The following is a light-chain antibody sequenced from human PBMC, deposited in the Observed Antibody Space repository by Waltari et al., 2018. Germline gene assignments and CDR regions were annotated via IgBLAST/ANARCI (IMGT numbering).Light chain of an antibody. CDR3: QQYDNWPPYT. CDR1: QSVCRN. Sequence: DIVMTQSPATLSVSPGESATLSCRFSQSVCRNLAWYQQKHGQAPRLRIYGASTRATGIPARFSGSGSETEFTLTISSLQSEDFAVYYCQQYDNWPPYTFGQGTKLEIK. CDR2: GAS. V-gene: IGKV3D-15*01. J-gene: IGKJ2*01.